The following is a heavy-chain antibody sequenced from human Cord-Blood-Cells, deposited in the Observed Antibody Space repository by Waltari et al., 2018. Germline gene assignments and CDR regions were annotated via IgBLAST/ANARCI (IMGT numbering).Heavy chain of an antibody. D-gene: IGHD3-3*01. CDR2: FDPEDGET. V-gene: IGHV1-24*01. CDR1: GYTLTELS. J-gene: IGHJ1*01. Sequence: QVQLVQSGAEVKKPGASVKVSCKVSGYTLTELSMHWVRQAPGKGLEWMGGFDPEDGETIYAKKFRGRVTMTEETSTDTAYMELSSLRSEDTAVYYCAICPEGLLLLYFQHWGQGTLVTVSS. CDR3: AICPEGLLLLYFQH.